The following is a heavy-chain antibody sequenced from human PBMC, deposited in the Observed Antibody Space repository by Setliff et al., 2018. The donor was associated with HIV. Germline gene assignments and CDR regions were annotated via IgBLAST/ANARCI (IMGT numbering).Heavy chain of an antibody. J-gene: IGHJ4*02. Sequence: SETLSLTCAVYGGSFSGYSWIWIRQPPGKGLEWIGEINHSGSANYNPSLKSRVTISLDTPKNQFSLRLTSVTAADTAVYYCARLGTRTVAADADFDSWGQGALVTVSS. V-gene: IGHV4-34*01. CDR3: ARLGTRTVAADADFDS. CDR1: GGSFSGYS. D-gene: IGHD2-15*01. CDR2: INHSGSA.